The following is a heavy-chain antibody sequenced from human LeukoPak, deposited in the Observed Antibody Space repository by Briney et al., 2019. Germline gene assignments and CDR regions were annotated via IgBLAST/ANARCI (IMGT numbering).Heavy chain of an antibody. CDR1: GFTFSGYA. Sequence: GGSLRLSCAASGFTFSGYAMHWVRQAPGKGLEWVAVISYDGSNKYYADSVKGRFTISRDNSKNTLYLQMNSLRADDAAEYYCARGPLYEVPYYNHYYGMDAWGQGTTVTVAS. CDR2: ISYDGSNK. CDR3: ARGPLYEVPYYNHYYGMDA. D-gene: IGHD3-22*01. V-gene: IGHV3-30-3*01. J-gene: IGHJ6*02.